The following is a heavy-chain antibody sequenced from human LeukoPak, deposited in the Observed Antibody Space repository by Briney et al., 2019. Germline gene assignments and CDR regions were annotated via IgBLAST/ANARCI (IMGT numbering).Heavy chain of an antibody. CDR1: GGSISSSSYY. J-gene: IGHJ5*02. D-gene: IGHD3-22*01. Sequence: PSETLSLTCTVSGGSISSSSYYWGWIRQPPGKGLEWIGSIYYSGSTYYNPSLKSRVTISVDTSKNQFSLKLSSVTAADTAVYYCARDKEDANYYDSSGYQYWFDPWGQGTLVTVSS. CDR3: ARDKEDANYYDSSGYQYWFDP. V-gene: IGHV4-39*07. CDR2: IYYSGST.